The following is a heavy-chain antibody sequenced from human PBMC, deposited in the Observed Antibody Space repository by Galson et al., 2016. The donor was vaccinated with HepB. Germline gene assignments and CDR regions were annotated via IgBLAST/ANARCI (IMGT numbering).Heavy chain of an antibody. J-gene: IGHJ4*02. V-gene: IGHV3-33*06. CDR2: IGHDGRNE. D-gene: IGHD3-10*01. CDR1: GFIFSQYG. Sequence: SLRLSCAASGFIFSQYGMHWVRQAPGKGLESVAVIGHDGRNEYYADSVKGRFTISRDNSKNTLYVQMNSLRVEDSAVYYCAKGKRYSDSGSYYVDYWGQGTLVTVSS. CDR3: AKGKRYSDSGSYYVDY.